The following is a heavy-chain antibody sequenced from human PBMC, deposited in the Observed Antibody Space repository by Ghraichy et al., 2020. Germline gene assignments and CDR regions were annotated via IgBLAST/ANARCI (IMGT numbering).Heavy chain of an antibody. CDR2: INHSGST. J-gene: IGHJ5*02. CDR3: ARGGEQQGS. V-gene: IGHV4-34*01. CDR1: GGSFSGYY. D-gene: IGHD6-13*01. Sequence: GSLRLSCAVYGGSFSGYYWSWIRQPPGKGLEWIGEINHSGSTNYNPSLKSRVTISVDTSKNQFSLKLSSVTAADTAVYYCARGGEQQGSWGQGTLVTVSS.